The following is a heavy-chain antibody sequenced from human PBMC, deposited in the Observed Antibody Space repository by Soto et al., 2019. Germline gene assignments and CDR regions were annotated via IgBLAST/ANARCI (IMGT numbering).Heavy chain of an antibody. Sequence: PSATLSLTCTVSGGSISSYYWSWIRQPPGKGLEWIGYIYYSGSTNYNPSLKSRVTISVDTSKNQFSLKLSSVTAADTAVYYCARMKLDTAMVINYFDYWGQGTLVTVSS. V-gene: IGHV4-59*08. CDR1: GGSISSYY. CDR2: IYYSGST. D-gene: IGHD5-18*01. J-gene: IGHJ4*02. CDR3: ARMKLDTAMVINYFDY.